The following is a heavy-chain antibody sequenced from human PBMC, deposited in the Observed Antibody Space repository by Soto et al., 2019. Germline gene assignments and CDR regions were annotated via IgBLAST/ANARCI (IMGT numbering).Heavy chain of an antibody. V-gene: IGHV1-69*01. CDR1: RDTSSHHA. CDR3: ARGETYLGV. J-gene: IGHJ6*02. CDR2: IIPIFGST. D-gene: IGHD3-16*01. Sequence: QVQLVQSGAEVKKPGSSVKVSCTPPRDTSSHHAINWVRQAPGQGLEWMGGIIPIFGSTKYAEKFQGRVTIIADESTSTAYMELSSLRFEDTAVYYCARGETYLGVWGQGTTVTVSS.